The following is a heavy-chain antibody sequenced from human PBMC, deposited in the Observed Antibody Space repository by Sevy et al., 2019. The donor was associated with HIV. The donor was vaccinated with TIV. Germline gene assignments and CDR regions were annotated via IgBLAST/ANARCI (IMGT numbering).Heavy chain of an antibody. CDR2: ISGSAGSP. D-gene: IGHD2-15*01. V-gene: IGHV3-23*01. CDR3: ARGDRSFYGLDV. Sequence: GGSLRLSCAASGFTFSTYTMSWVRQAPGKGLEWVSGISGSAGSPYYADLVQGRFTISRDKSKNTLYLQMNSLRAEDTAVYYCARGDRSFYGLDVWGQGTTVTVSS. CDR1: GFTFSTYT. J-gene: IGHJ6*02.